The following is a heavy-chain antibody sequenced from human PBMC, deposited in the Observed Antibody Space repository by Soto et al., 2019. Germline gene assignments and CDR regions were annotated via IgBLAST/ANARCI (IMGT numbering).Heavy chain of an antibody. D-gene: IGHD6-6*01. Sequence: SETLSLTCTVSGGSVSSGSYYWSRIRQPPGKGLEWIGYIYYSGSTNYNPSLKSRVTISVDTSKNQFSLKLSSVTAADTAVYYCARVASSSSGLDYWGQGTLVTVSS. CDR3: ARVASSSSGLDY. CDR1: GGSVSSGSYY. V-gene: IGHV4-61*01. J-gene: IGHJ4*02. CDR2: IYYSGST.